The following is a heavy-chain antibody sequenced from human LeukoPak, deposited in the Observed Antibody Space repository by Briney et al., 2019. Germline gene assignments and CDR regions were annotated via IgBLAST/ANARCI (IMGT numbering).Heavy chain of an antibody. CDR2: IYSGGST. CDR3: TTLVYYYYYMDV. Sequence: PGGSLRLSCAASGFTFSDYYMSWIRQAPGKGLEWVSVIYSGGSTYYADSVKGRFTISRDNSKNTLYLQMNSLRAEDTAVYYCTTLVYYYYYMDVWGKGTTVTISS. V-gene: IGHV3-53*01. J-gene: IGHJ6*03. CDR1: GFTFSDYY. D-gene: IGHD3-16*01.